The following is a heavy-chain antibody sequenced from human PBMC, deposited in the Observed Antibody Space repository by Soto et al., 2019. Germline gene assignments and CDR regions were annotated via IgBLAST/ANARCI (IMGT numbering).Heavy chain of an antibody. CDR3: AKDKNSYAIDY. CDR2: ISYDGSNK. D-gene: IGHD5-18*01. Sequence: QVQLVESGGGVVQPGRSLRLSCAASGFTFSSYGMHWVRQAPGKGLEWVAVISYDGSNKYYADSVKGRFTISRDNSKNTLYLQMNSLRAEDTAVYYCAKDKNSYAIDYWGQGTLVTVSS. V-gene: IGHV3-30*18. CDR1: GFTFSSYG. J-gene: IGHJ4*02.